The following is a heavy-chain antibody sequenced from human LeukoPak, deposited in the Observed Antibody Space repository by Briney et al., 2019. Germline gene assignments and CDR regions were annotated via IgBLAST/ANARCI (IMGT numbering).Heavy chain of an antibody. V-gene: IGHV1-69*05. D-gene: IGHD3-10*01. Sequence: ASVKVSCKASGGTFSSYAISWVRQAPGQGLEWMGRIIPIFGTANYARKFQGRVTITTDESTSTAYMELSSLRSEDTAVYYCAREVTMVRGVIPDYWGQGTLVTVSS. CDR3: AREVTMVRGVIPDY. J-gene: IGHJ4*02. CDR1: GGTFSSYA. CDR2: IIPIFGTA.